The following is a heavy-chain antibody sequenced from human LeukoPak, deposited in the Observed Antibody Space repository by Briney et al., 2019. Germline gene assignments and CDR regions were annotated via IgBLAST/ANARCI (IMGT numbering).Heavy chain of an antibody. D-gene: IGHD6-13*01. V-gene: IGHV3-23*01. CDR3: VKHVGSRWSNNRFDP. Sequence: PGGSLRLSCAASGLTFDSYAMSWVRQAPGKGLEWVSAVSRFGGTTYYADSAKGRFTISRDNSNNTVYLQMNSLRAEDTALYYCVKHVGSRWSNNRFDPWGQGTLVTVS. CDR1: GLTFDSYA. J-gene: IGHJ5*02. CDR2: VSRFGGTT.